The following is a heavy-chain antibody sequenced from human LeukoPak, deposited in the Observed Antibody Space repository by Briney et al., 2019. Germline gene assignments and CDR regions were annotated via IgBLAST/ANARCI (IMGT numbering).Heavy chain of an antibody. CDR3: ARGIGGDLSLDY. V-gene: IGHV1-8*03. D-gene: IGHD2-21*01. CDR1: GYTFTSYD. J-gene: IGHJ4*02. CDR2: MNPNSGNT. Sequence: ASVKVSCKASGYTFTSYDINWVRQATGQGLEWMGWMNPNSGNTGYAQKFQGRVTITRNTSISTAYMELSSLRSEDTAVYYCARGIGGDLSLDYWGQGTLVTVSS.